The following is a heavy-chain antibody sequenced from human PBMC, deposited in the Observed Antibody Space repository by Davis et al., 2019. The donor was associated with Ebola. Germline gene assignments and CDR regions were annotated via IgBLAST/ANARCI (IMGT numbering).Heavy chain of an antibody. CDR3: AKVLGSGWYILTSIDY. CDR2: ISGSGGST. V-gene: IGHV3-23*01. D-gene: IGHD6-19*01. CDR1: GFTFISYA. Sequence: PGGSLRLSCAASGFTFISYAMSWVRQAPGKGLEWVSAISGSGGSTYYADSVKGRFTISRDNSKNTLYLQMNSLRAEDTAVYYCAKVLGSGWYILTSIDYWGQGTLVTVSS. J-gene: IGHJ4*02.